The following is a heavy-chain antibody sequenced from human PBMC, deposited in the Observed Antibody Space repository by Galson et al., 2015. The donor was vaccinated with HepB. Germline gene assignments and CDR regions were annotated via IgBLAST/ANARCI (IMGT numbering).Heavy chain of an antibody. Sequence: SCKASGYTFTSYAMNWVRQAPGQGLEWMGWINTKTGNPTYAQGFTGRFVFYLETSVSTAYLQISSLKAEDTAVYYCLVNGYSSGWYAPYFDYWGQGTLVTVSS. D-gene: IGHD6-19*01. V-gene: IGHV7-4-1*02. CDR2: INTKTGNP. J-gene: IGHJ4*02. CDR1: GYTFTSYA. CDR3: LVNGYSSGWYAPYFDY.